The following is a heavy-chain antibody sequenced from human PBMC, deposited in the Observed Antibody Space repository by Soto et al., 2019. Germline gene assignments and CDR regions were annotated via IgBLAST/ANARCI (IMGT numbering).Heavy chain of an antibody. J-gene: IGHJ5*01. CDR1: GGSFSGHS. CDR2: INHSGRV. V-gene: IGHV4-34*01. Sequence: PSETLSLTCAVYGGSFSGHSWTWIRQSPGEGLEWIGDINHSGRVNYSPSLKSRVTISLDTSKNQFSLTLSAVTAADTAMYYCSTRAYDTNGYYRFDPWGPGTMLTVYS. D-gene: IGHD3-22*01. CDR3: STRAYDTNGYYRFDP.